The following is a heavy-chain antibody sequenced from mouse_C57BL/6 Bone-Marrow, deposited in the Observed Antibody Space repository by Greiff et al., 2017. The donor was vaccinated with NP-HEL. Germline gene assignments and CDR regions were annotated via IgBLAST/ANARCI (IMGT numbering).Heavy chain of an antibody. CDR2: IDPETGGT. Sequence: QVQLQQSGAELVRPGASVTLSCTASGYTFTDYEMHWVKQTPVHGLEWIGAIDPETGGTAYNQKFKGKAILTADKSSSTAYMELRSLTSEDSAVYYCTKPLLYFYAMDYWGQGTSVTVSS. D-gene: IGHD2-12*01. CDR3: TKPLLYFYAMDY. V-gene: IGHV1-15*01. J-gene: IGHJ4*01. CDR1: GYTFTDYE.